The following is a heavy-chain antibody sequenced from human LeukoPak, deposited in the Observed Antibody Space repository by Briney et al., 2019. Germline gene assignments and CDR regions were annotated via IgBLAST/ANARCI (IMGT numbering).Heavy chain of an antibody. Sequence: ASVKVSCKASGYTFTGYYMHWVRQAPGQGLEWMGRINPNSGGTNYAQKFQGRVTMTRDTSISTAYMELSRLRSDDTAVYYCARDVGVITPNDPFDIWGQGTMVTVSS. CDR1: GYTFTGYY. CDR3: ARDVGVITPNDPFDI. D-gene: IGHD3-22*01. V-gene: IGHV1-2*06. J-gene: IGHJ3*02. CDR2: INPNSGGT.